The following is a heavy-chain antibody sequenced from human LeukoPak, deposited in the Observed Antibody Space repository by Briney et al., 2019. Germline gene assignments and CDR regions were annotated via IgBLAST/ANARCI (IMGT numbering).Heavy chain of an antibody. V-gene: IGHV3-21*01. D-gene: IGHD3-3*01. CDR2: ISSTSNYI. CDR1: GFTFSSYR. CDR3: AKCNPGTDYDCWSGYFYYYYYYMDV. J-gene: IGHJ6*03. Sequence: GGSLRLSCAASGFTFSSYRINWVRQAPGKGLEWVSSISSTSNYIYYADSVKGRFTISRDNAKNSLYLQMNSLRAEDTAVYYCAKCNPGTDYDCWSGYFYYYYYYMDVWGKGTTVTVSS.